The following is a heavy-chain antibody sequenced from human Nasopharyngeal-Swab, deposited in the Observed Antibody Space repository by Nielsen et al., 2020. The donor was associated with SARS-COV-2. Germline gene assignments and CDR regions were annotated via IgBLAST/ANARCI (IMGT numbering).Heavy chain of an antibody. J-gene: IGHJ5*02. V-gene: IGHV4-39*01. Sequence: GSLRLSCTVSGGSISSSSYYWGWIRQPPGKGLEWIGSIYYSGSTYYNPSLKSRVTISVDTSKNQFSLKLSSVTAADTAVYYCARIAPLPLKLLLGNWFDPWGQGTLVTVSS. D-gene: IGHD2-15*01. CDR2: IYYSGST. CDR1: GGSISSSSYY. CDR3: ARIAPLPLKLLLGNWFDP.